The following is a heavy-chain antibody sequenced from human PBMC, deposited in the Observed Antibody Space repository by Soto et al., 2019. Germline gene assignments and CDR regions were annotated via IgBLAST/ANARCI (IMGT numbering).Heavy chain of an antibody. D-gene: IGHD6-19*01. V-gene: IGHV1-18*01. CDR1: GYPFTRNR. J-gene: IGHJ4*02. CDR2: ISPHNGNA. Sequence: ASVKVSFKTCGYPFTRNRLSWVRRAPGQGLEWMGWISPHNGNAKYAQKFQDRVTMTADTAASTVYMELRSLRSDDSAVFYCARDRSGWYDFWGQGTLVTVSS. CDR3: ARDRSGWYDF.